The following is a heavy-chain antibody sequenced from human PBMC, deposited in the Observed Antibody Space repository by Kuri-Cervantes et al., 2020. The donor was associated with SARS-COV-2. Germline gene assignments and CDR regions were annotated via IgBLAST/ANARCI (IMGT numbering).Heavy chain of an antibody. CDR2: ISGSGGST. CDR1: GFTFSSSW. D-gene: IGHD6-13*01. V-gene: IGHV3-23*01. CDR3: ASLIAAASEQENWFDP. Sequence: GGSLRLSCAASGFTFSSSWMHWVRQAPGKGLEWVSAISGSGGSTYYADSVKGRFTISRDNAKNSLYLQMNSLRAEDTAVYYCASLIAAASEQENWFDPWGQGTLVTVSS. J-gene: IGHJ5*02.